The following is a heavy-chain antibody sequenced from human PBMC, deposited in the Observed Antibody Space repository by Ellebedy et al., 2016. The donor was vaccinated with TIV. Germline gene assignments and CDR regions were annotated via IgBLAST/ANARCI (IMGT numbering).Heavy chain of an antibody. Sequence: GESLKISCAASGFTFSTYGMHWVRQAPGKGLEWVAVISYDGSNKFYADSVKGRFTISRYNSKNTLYLQMNSLRAEDTAVYYCAKDGIAGMDVWGQGTTVTVSS. V-gene: IGHV3-30*18. CDR3: AKDGIAGMDV. D-gene: IGHD6-13*01. J-gene: IGHJ6*02. CDR1: GFTFSTYG. CDR2: ISYDGSNK.